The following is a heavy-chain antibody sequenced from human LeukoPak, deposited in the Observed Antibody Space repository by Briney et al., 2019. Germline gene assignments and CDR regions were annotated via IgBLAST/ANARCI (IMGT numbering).Heavy chain of an antibody. J-gene: IGHJ4*02. Sequence: SVKVSCKASGGTFSSYAISWVRQAPGQGLEWMGGIIPIFGTANYAQKFQGRVTITTDESTSTAYMELSSLRSEDTAVYYCAGGIDGYDLVDYWGQGTLVTVSS. CDR2: IIPIFGTA. CDR1: GGTFSSYA. D-gene: IGHD5-24*01. V-gene: IGHV1-69*05. CDR3: AGGIDGYDLVDY.